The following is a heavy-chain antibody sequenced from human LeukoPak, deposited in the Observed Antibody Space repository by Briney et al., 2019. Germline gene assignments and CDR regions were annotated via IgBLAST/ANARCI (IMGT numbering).Heavy chain of an antibody. Sequence: PGGSLKLSCAASGFTFSGSAMHWVRQAPGKGLEWVSVIYSGGSTYYADSVKGRFTISRDNSKNTLYLQMNSLRAEDTAVYYCARSYYDSSGENWGQGTLVTVSS. V-gene: IGHV3-53*01. CDR2: IYSGGST. CDR1: GFTFSGSA. D-gene: IGHD3-22*01. J-gene: IGHJ4*02. CDR3: ARSYYDSSGEN.